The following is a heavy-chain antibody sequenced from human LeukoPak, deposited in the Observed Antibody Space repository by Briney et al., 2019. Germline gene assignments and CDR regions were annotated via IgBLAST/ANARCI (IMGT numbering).Heavy chain of an antibody. CDR3: ARVGGRGSIGGDC. CDR2: IKSDGSAT. CDR1: GFTFSTYW. J-gene: IGHJ4*02. D-gene: IGHD3-10*01. Sequence: GGSLRLSCAASGFTFSTYWMHWVRQAPGKGLVWVSRIKSDGSATTYADFVKGRFTVSRDNAKNTLYLQMGSLRAEDTAMYFCARVGGRGSIGGDCWGQGTLVTVSS. V-gene: IGHV3-74*03.